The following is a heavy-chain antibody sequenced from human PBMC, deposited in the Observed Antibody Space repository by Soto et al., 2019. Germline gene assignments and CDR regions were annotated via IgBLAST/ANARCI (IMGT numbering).Heavy chain of an antibody. D-gene: IGHD3-22*01. Sequence: KPSETLSLTCAVSGYSISGGYYWGWIRQSPGKGLEWIGCISPSGSTYYNPSLKSRVTISVDTSKNHFSLKLSSVTAADTAVYYCTREWGPSYYYDSTGFNPEYWGQGTQVTVSS. J-gene: IGHJ4*02. CDR2: ISPSGST. V-gene: IGHV4-38-2*02. CDR3: TREWGPSYYYDSTGFNPEY. CDR1: GYSISGGYY.